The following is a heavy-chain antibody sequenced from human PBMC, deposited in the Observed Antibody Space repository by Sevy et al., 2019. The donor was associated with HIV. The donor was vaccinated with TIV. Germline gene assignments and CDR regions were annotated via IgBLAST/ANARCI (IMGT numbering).Heavy chain of an antibody. J-gene: IGHJ5*02. D-gene: IGHD3-3*01. CDR1: GGSVSRGSYY. CDR2: IYYSGST. V-gene: IGHV4-61*01. Sequence: SETLSLTCTVSGGSVSRGSYYWSWIRQPPGKGLEWIGYIYYSGSTNYNPSLKSRVTISVDTSKNQFSLKLSSVTAAETAVYYCARAGADYDFWGGHNWFDPWGQGTLVTVSS. CDR3: ARAGADYDFWGGHNWFDP.